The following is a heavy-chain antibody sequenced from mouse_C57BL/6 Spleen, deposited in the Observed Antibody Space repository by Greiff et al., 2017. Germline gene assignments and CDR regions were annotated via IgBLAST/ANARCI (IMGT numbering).Heavy chain of an antibody. Sequence: EVQVVESGGGLVKPGGSLKLSCAASGFTFSDYGMHWVRQAPEKGLEWVAYISSGSSTIYYADTVKGRFTISRDNAKNTLFLQMTSLRSEDTAMYYCARDYYGSSLYWYFDVWGTGTTVTVSS. CDR3: ARDYYGSSLYWYFDV. J-gene: IGHJ1*03. D-gene: IGHD1-1*01. V-gene: IGHV5-17*01. CDR2: ISSGSSTI. CDR1: GFTFSDYG.